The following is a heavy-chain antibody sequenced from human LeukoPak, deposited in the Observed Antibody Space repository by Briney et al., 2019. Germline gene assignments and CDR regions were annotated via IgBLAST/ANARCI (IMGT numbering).Heavy chain of an antibody. CDR1: GFTFSSYS. Sequence: GGSLRLSCAVSGFTFSSYSMNWVRQAPGKGLEWVSSISSSSNYIYYADSVKGRFTISRDNAKNSLYLQMNSLRAEDTAVYYCARVRNYYYYMDVWGKGTTVTVSS. J-gene: IGHJ6*03. V-gene: IGHV3-21*01. CDR2: ISSSSNYI. CDR3: ARVRNYYYYMDV.